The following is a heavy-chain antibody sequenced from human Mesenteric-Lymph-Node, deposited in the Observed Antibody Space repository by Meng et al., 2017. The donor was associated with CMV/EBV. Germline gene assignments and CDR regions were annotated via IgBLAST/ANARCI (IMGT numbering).Heavy chain of an antibody. CDR3: ARVPRVQSSFCTTTDCFVWWFDP. CDR1: Y. CDR2: MNPKTGDT. D-gene: IGHD2-8*01. Sequence: YINWVRQAPGQGLEWMGWMNPKTGDTNYAQKFQGRVTLTRDMSVTTAYMELSSLGSDDTAFYYCARVPRVQSSFCTTTDCFVWWFDPWGQGTLVTVSS. V-gene: IGHV1-2*02. J-gene: IGHJ5*02.